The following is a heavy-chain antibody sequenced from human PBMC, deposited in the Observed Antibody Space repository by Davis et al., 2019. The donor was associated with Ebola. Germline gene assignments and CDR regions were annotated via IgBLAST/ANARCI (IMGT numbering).Heavy chain of an antibody. J-gene: IGHJ6*02. CDR1: GFTFSSYA. V-gene: IGHV3-30*02. D-gene: IGHD5-12*01. CDR2: IRYDGSNK. CDR3: AKDTRDIVATILSYYGMDV. Sequence: GGSLRLSCAASGFTFSSYAMSWGRQAPGKGLEWVAFIRYDGSNKYYADSVKGRFTISRDNSKNTLYLQMNSLRAEDTAVYYCAKDTRDIVATILSYYGMDVWGQGTTVTVSS.